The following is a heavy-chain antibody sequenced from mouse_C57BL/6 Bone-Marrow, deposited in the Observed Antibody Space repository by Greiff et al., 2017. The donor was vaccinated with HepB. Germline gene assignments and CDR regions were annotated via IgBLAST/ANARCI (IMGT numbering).Heavy chain of an antibody. J-gene: IGHJ2*01. V-gene: IGHV5-12*01. CDR1: GFTFSDYF. D-gene: IGHD1-1*01. CDR2: ISNGGGST. Sequence: EVKLMESGGGLVQPGGSLKLSCAASGFTFSDYFMYWVRQTPEKRLEWVAYISNGGGSTYYPDTVKGRFTISRDNAKNTLYLQMSRLKSEDTAMYYCARHAVYFDYWGQGTTLTVSS. CDR3: ARHAVYFDY.